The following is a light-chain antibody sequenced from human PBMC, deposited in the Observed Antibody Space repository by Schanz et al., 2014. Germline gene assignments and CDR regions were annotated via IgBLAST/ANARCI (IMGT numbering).Light chain of an antibody. CDR2: DDS. V-gene: IGLV3-21*03. J-gene: IGLJ1*01. CDR3: HVFDPSRNGPGV. Sequence: SSELTQTPSVSVAPGKTATIICGGTNLGGKSVHWYQQKAGQAPVLVVYDDSDRPSGIPERFSGSNSGTTATPTISRVDVGEEADYYCHVFDPSRNGPGVFGTGTKLTVL. CDR1: NLGGKS.